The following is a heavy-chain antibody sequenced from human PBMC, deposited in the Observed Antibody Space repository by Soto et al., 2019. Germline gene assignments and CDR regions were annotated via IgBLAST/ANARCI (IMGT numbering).Heavy chain of an antibody. CDR1: GYTFTSYG. J-gene: IGHJ4*02. D-gene: IGHD5-18*01. CDR2: ISAYNGNT. V-gene: IGHV1-18*01. CDR3: ARDPAKYTAMASDY. Sequence: VSVKVSCKASGYTFTSYGISWVRQAPGQGLEWMGWISAYNGNTNYAQKLQGRVTMTTDTSTSTAYMELRSLRSDDTAVYYCARDPAKYTAMASDYWGQGTLVTVSS.